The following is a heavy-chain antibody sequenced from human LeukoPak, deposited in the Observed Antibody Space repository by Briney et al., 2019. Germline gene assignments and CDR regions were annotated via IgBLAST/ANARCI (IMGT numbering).Heavy chain of an antibody. V-gene: IGHV3-30-3*01. CDR1: GFTFSTYA. CDR3: ARDFHGSDIKSLHLLPDY. Sequence: GRSLRLSCAASGFTFSTYAMHWVRQAPGKGLEWVAVISYDGTNTYYADSVKGRFTISRDNSKNMLYLQMNSLRAEDTAVYYCARDFHGSDIKSLHLLPDYWGQGSLVTVSS. J-gene: IGHJ4*02. D-gene: IGHD3-10*01. CDR2: ISYDGTNT.